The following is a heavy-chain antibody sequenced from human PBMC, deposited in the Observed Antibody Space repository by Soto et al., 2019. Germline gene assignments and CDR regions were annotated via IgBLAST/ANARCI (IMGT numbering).Heavy chain of an antibody. J-gene: IGHJ6*03. CDR1: GYTFTSYY. CDR3: ARDIVVVPAAKTLLLPDYYMDV. D-gene: IGHD2-2*01. CDR2: INPSGGST. V-gene: IGHV1-46*03. Sequence: ASVKVSCKASGYTFTSYYMHWVRQAPGQGLEWMGIINPSGGSTSYAQKFQGRVTMTRDTSTSTVYMELSSLRSEDTAVYYCARDIVVVPAAKTLLLPDYYMDVWGKGTTVTVSS.